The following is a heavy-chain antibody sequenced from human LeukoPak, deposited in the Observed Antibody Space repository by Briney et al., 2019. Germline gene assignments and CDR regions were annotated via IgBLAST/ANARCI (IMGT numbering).Heavy chain of an antibody. CDR3: ARGPSNPKEYYFDY. J-gene: IGHJ4*02. D-gene: IGHD6-6*01. CDR2: ISSSSSYI. V-gene: IGHV3-21*01. Sequence: GGSLRLSCAASGFTFSSYSMNWVRQAPGKGLEWVSSISSSSSYIYYADSVKGRFTISRDNAKNSLYLQMNSLRAEDTAVYYCARGPSNPKEYYFDYWGQGILVTVSS. CDR1: GFTFSSYS.